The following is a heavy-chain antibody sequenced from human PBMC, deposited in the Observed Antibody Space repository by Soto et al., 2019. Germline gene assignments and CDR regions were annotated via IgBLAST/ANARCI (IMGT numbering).Heavy chain of an antibody. CDR2: IYYSGGT. V-gene: IGHV4-59*08. J-gene: IGHJ4*02. Sequence: QVQLQESGPGLVKPSETLSLICTVSGGSITNYYWSWIRQPPGKGLEWIGNIYYSGGTNYNPSLKSRVTISVDTSKEQFSLKLISVTAADMAVYYCARHEGKWAFDYWGQGTLVSVSS. CDR1: GGSITNYY. D-gene: IGHD2-8*01. CDR3: ARHEGKWAFDY.